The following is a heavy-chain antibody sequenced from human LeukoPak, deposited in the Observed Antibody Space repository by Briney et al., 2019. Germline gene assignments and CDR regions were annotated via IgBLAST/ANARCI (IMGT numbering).Heavy chain of an antibody. V-gene: IGHV4-34*01. CDR3: ARGVDYYGV. CDR1: GGSFSGYY. D-gene: IGHD3-10*01. Sequence: SETLSLTCAVYGGSFSGYYWNWIRQPPGKGLEWIGEINHSGRTNYIPSLKSRVTISVDTSKKQFSLKLSSVTAADTAVYYCARGVDYYGVWGQGTLVTVSS. J-gene: IGHJ4*02. CDR2: INHSGRT.